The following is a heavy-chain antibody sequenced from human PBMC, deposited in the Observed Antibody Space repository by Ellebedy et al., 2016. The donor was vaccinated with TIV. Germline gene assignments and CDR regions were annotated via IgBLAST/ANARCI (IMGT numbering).Heavy chain of an antibody. Sequence: AASVKVSCKASGGTFSSYAISWVRQAPGQGLEWMGWISTYNGNTNYVQKYQARVTMTTDTSTTTAYMELRSLRSDDTAVYFCARFSYTMTADYWGQGTLVTVSS. CDR2: ISTYNGNT. J-gene: IGHJ4*02. V-gene: IGHV1-18*01. D-gene: IGHD3-16*01. CDR3: ARFSYTMTADY. CDR1: GGTFSSYA.